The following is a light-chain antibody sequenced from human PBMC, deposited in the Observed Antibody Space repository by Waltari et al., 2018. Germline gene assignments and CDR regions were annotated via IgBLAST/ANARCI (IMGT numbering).Light chain of an antibody. CDR2: KDT. Sequence: SYELTQPSSVSVSPGQTARITCSGDVLTEKYARWFQQKPGQAPVLVIFKDTERPSGISEGCSCSSSGTTVTLTIRGAQVEDEGDYYCYASADNNRVFGGGTKLTVL. V-gene: IGLV3-27*01. CDR3: YASADNNRV. CDR1: VLTEKY. J-gene: IGLJ3*02.